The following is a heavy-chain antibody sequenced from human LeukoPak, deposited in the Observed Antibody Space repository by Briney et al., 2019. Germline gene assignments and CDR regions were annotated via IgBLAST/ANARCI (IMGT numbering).Heavy chain of an antibody. CDR2: TYYRSKWYN. Sequence: SQTLSLTCAISGDSVSSNSAAWNWIRQSPSRGLEWLGRTYYRSKWYNDYTLSVKSRMTINPDTSKNQFSLQLNSATPEDTAVYYCARTFCSGGTCPKTFDIWAQGTMVTVSS. J-gene: IGHJ3*02. D-gene: IGHD2-15*01. V-gene: IGHV6-1*01. CDR3: ARTFCSGGTCPKTFDI. CDR1: GDSVSSNSAA.